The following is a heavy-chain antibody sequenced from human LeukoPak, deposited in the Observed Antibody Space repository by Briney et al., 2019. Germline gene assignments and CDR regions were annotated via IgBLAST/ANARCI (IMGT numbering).Heavy chain of an antibody. CDR1: GFTFSSYV. J-gene: IGHJ4*02. Sequence: GGSLRLSCAASGFTFSSYVMSWVRQAPGKGLQWVSAITGSGDQTFYADSVKGRLTISRDNSKNTMYLDMNSLRAEDTAVYYCATMALLRDYFDNWGQGTLVTVSS. D-gene: IGHD3-3*01. CDR2: ITGSGDQT. CDR3: ATMALLRDYFDN. V-gene: IGHV3-23*01.